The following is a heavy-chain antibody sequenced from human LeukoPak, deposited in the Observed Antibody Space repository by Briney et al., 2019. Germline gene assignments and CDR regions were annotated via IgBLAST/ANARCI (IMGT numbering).Heavy chain of an antibody. CDR3: ARLGFPGSYDY. Sequence: SVKVSCKASGGTFNSYAISWVRQAPGQGLEWMGRIIPILGIANYAQKFQGRVTITADKSTSSAYMQLSSLRSEDTAVYYCARLGFPGSYDYWGQGTLVTVSS. D-gene: IGHD3-10*01. CDR1: GGTFNSYA. CDR2: IIPILGIA. V-gene: IGHV1-69*04. J-gene: IGHJ4*02.